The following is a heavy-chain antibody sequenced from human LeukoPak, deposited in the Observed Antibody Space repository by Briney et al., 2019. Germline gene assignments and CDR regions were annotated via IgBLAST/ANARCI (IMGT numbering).Heavy chain of an antibody. Sequence: PGGSLRLSCAASGFSLSTYWVAWVRQAPGTGLEWVANINPAGTETYYVEPVKGRFTISRDNAKNLVYLQMNNLRAEDSAVYHCGRFGYVAGVDLWGQGTLVTVSS. CDR1: GFSLSTYW. J-gene: IGHJ4*02. CDR3: GRFGYVAGVDL. CDR2: INPAGTET. V-gene: IGHV3-7*01. D-gene: IGHD6-19*01.